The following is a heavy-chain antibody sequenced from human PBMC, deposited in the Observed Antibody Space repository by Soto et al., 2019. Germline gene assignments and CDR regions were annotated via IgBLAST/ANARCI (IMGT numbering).Heavy chain of an antibody. Sequence: GASVKVSCKASGYTFTSYGISWVRQAPGQGLEWMGWISAYNGNTNYAQKLQGRVTMTTDTSTSTAYMELRSLRSDDTAVYYCARGDDYVWGSYREKGYFDYWGQGTLVPVSS. CDR1: GYTFTSYG. D-gene: IGHD3-16*02. J-gene: IGHJ4*02. V-gene: IGHV1-18*01. CDR2: ISAYNGNT. CDR3: ARGDDYVWGSYREKGYFDY.